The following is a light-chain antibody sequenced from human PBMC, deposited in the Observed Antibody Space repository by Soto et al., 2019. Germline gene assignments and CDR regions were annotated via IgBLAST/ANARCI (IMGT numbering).Light chain of an antibody. Sequence: QAVVTQEPSLTVSPGGTVTLTCASSTGAVTSGYYPNWFQQKPGQPPKPLVYSTSNRHSWTPARFSGSLRGGKAALTLSGVQPEDEAEYYCLLYYGGYVFGTGTKVTVL. CDR2: STS. CDR1: TGAVTSGYY. J-gene: IGLJ1*01. CDR3: LLYYGGYV. V-gene: IGLV7-43*01.